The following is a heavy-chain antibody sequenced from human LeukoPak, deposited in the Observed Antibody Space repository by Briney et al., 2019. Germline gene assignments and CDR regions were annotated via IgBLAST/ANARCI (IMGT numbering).Heavy chain of an antibody. V-gene: IGHV3-7*02. CDR3: ASYLYWWSDLGF. CDR1: GFTFSDYW. CDR2: IKTDGSEK. D-gene: IGHD2-8*02. J-gene: IGHJ4*02. Sequence: PGGSLRLSCAASGFTFSDYWITWVRQAPGKGLEWLANIKTDGSEKYYVDSVKGRFTISRDNANNSLYLQMNSLRVEDTAAYFCASYLYWWSDLGFWGQGTLVTVSS.